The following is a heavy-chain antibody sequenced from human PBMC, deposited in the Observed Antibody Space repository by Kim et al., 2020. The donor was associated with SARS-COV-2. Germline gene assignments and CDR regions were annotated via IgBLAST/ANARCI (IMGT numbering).Heavy chain of an antibody. CDR2: DPGGGGRT. J-gene: IGHJ4*02. CDR3: AKAQPLSIGCYVFEE. CDR1: GFTVNNFA. D-gene: IGHD6-19*01. Sequence: GGSLRLSCAASGFTVNNFAMSWVRQAPGKGLEWVSTDPGGGGRTFYADSVKGRFTISRDNSKNTVFLQMNSVRAEDTAVYYCAKAQPLSIGCYVFEEWGQRTLVSVSS. V-gene: IGHV3-23*01.